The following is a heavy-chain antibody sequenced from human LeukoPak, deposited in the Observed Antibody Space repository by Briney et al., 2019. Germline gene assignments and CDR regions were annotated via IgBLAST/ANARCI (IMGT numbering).Heavy chain of an antibody. CDR1: GFTFSSYA. V-gene: IGHV3-64*01. J-gene: IGHJ6*04. Sequence: PGGSLRLSCAASGFTFSSYAMHWVRQAPGKGLEYVSAISSNGGSTYYANSVKGRFTISRDNSKNTLYLQMGSLRAEDMAVYYCARGNGGNLDVWGKGTTVTVSS. CDR3: ARGNGGNLDV. D-gene: IGHD4-23*01. CDR2: ISSNGGST.